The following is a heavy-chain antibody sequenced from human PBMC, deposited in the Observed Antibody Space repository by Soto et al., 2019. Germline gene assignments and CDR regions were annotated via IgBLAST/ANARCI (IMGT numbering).Heavy chain of an antibody. J-gene: IGHJ3*02. CDR1: GASVSSGSYY. CDR2: LSYSGST. V-gene: IGHV4-61*01. CDR3: ARDYGVVVIRAFDI. Sequence: QVQLQESGPGLVKPSETLSLTCTVSGASVSSGSYYWTWIRRPPGKGLEWFGSLSYSGSTSYNPSLKSRVTMSIAASQNQFSRKLSSVTAADTAVYYCARDYGVVVIRAFDIWGQWTLVTVSS. D-gene: IGHD2-2*01.